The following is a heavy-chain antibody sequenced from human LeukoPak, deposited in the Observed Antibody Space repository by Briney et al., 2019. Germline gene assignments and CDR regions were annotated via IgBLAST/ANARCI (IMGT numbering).Heavy chain of an antibody. CDR2: IYTSGST. V-gene: IGHV4-4*07. CDR3: ARAGDYDILTGPSYNWLDP. D-gene: IGHD3-9*01. CDR1: GGSISSYY. Sequence: SETLSHTCTVSGGSISSYYWSWIRQPAGKGLEWIGRIYTSGSTNYNPSLKSRVTMSVDTSKNQFSLKLSSVTAADTAVYYCARAGDYDILTGPSYNWLDPWGQGTLVTVSS. J-gene: IGHJ5*02.